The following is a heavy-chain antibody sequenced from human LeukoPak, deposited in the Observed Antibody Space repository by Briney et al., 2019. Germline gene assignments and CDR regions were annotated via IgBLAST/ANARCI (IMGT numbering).Heavy chain of an antibody. CDR3: AREFCSSTNCYFDY. J-gene: IGHJ4*02. CDR2: IKQDGSEK. D-gene: IGHD2-2*01. V-gene: IGHV3-7*01. Sequence: GGSLRLSCAASGVTFSNYWMTWVRQAPGKGMEWVASIKQDGSEKYYVDSVKGRFTISRDNAKNSLYLQMNSLRAEDTAVYYCAREFCSSTNCYFDYWGQGTLVTVSS. CDR1: GVTFSNYW.